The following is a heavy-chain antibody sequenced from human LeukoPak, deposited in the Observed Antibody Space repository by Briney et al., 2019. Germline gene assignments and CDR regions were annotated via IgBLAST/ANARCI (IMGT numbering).Heavy chain of an antibody. CDR1: GFTFSSYW. CDR3: ARLPRIAAAGTPPVGALDI. CDR2: IKQDGSEK. J-gene: IGHJ3*02. Sequence: PGGSLRLSCAASGFTFSSYWMSWVRQAPGKGLEWVANIKQDGSEKYYVDSVKGRFTISRDNAKNSLYLQMNSLRAEDTAVYYCARLPRIAAAGTPPVGALDIWGQGTMVTVSS. D-gene: IGHD6-13*01. V-gene: IGHV3-7*01.